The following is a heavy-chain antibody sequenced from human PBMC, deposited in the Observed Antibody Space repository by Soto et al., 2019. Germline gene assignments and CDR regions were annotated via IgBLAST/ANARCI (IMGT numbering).Heavy chain of an antibody. CDR2: ISAYNGNT. J-gene: IGHJ4*02. CDR1: GYTFTSYG. D-gene: IGHD3-9*01. Sequence: QVQLVQSGAEVKKPGASVKVSCKASGYTFTSYGIIWVRQAPGQGLEWMGWISAYNGNTNYAQKLQGRVTMTTDTSTSTAYMELRSLRSDDTAVYYCARNHRKYDILTGPKTTHFDYWGQGTLVTVSS. CDR3: ARNHRKYDILTGPKTTHFDY. V-gene: IGHV1-18*01.